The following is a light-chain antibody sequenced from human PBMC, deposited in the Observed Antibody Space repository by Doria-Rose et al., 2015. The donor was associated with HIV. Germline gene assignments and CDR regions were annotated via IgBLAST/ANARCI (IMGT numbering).Light chain of an antibody. V-gene: IGLV1-44*01. J-gene: IGLJ3*02. CDR3: ASWDDSLNGPV. Sequence: GQRITLSCSGGSSNIGSNPVNWYQQVPGTAPKLLIYASNQRPSGVPDRFSGSKSGTSASLAISGLQSEDEADYYCASWDDSLNGPVFGGGTKLTV. CDR1: SSNIGSNP. CDR2: ASN.